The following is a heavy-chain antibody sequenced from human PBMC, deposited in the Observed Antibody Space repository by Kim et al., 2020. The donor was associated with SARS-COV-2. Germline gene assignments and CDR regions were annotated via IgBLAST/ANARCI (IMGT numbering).Heavy chain of an antibody. V-gene: IGHV3-11*05. CDR3: ARDRSRWLPLYYFDY. Sequence: GGSLRLSCAASGFTFSDYYMSWIRQAPGKGLEWVSYISSSSSYTNYADSVKGRFTISRDNAKNSLYLQMNSLRAEDTAVYYCARDRSRWLPLYYFDYWGQGTLVTVSS. CDR1: GFTFSDYY. D-gene: IGHD5-12*01. J-gene: IGHJ4*02. CDR2: ISSSSSYT.